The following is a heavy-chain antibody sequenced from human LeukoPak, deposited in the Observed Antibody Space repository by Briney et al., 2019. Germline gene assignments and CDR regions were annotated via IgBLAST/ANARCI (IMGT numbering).Heavy chain of an antibody. J-gene: IGHJ4*02. CDR2: IKQDGSEK. Sequence: GGSLRLSCAASGFTLSSYWMSWVRQAPGKGLEWVANIKQDGSEKYYVDSVKGRFTISRDNAKNSLYLQMNSLRAEDTAVYYCARVERFLEWLLIDYWGQGTLVTVSS. CDR1: GFTLSSYW. D-gene: IGHD3-3*01. V-gene: IGHV3-7*01. CDR3: ARVERFLEWLLIDY.